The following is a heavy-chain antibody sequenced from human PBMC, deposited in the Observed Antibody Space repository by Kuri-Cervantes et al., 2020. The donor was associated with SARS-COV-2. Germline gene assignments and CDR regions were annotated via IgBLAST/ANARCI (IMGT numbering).Heavy chain of an antibody. CDR2: ISYDGSNK. V-gene: IGHV3-30-3*01. CDR1: GFTFSSYA. J-gene: IGHJ5*02. CDR3: ARSESYDGGNPTEGWFDP. D-gene: IGHD4-23*01. Sequence: GESLKISCAASGFTFSSYAMHWVRQAPGKGLEWVAVISYDGSNKYYADSVKGRFTISRDNSKNTLYLQMNSLRAEDTAVYYCARSESYDGGNPTEGWFDPWGQGTLVTVSS.